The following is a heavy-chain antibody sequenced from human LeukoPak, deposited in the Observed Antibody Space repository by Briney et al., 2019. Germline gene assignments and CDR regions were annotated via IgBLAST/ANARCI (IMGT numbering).Heavy chain of an antibody. V-gene: IGHV3-15*01. D-gene: IGHD3-22*01. Sequence: GGSLRLSCAASGFTFSNAWMSWVRQAPGKGLEWVGRIKSKTDGGTTGYAAPVKGRFTISRDDSKNTLYLQMNSLKTEDTAVYYCSLDPDSSVPFDYWGQGTLVTVSS. CDR1: GFTFSNAW. J-gene: IGHJ4*02. CDR2: IKSKTDGGTT. CDR3: SLDPDSSVPFDY.